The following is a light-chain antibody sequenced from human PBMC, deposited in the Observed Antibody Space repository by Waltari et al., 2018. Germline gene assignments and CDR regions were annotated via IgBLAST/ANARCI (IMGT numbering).Light chain of an antibody. Sequence: DIQMTQSPSSLSASVGDRVTITCRASQDISNYLVWFQQTPGKAPKSLIYASSSLQSGVSSRFSGSRSGTYFTLTITTLQPDDFATYYCQQYYSFQYTFGQGTKLEIK. CDR1: QDISNY. J-gene: IGKJ2*01. CDR3: QQYYSFQYT. CDR2: ASS. V-gene: IGKV1-16*01.